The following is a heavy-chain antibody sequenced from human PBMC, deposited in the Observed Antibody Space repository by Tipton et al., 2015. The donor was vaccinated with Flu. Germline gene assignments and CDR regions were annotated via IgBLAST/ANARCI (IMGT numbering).Heavy chain of an antibody. J-gene: IGHJ4*02. CDR3: ARLSYYDVDLKNFYFEY. D-gene: IGHD3-10*02. Sequence: TLSLTCTVSGGSIIDYSWSWVRQPPGKGLEWIGSIYYSGTTYYTPSLKSRVAISLDTSTNQFSLKLSSVTAADTAVYYCARLSYYDVDLKNFYFEYWGQGTLVTVSS. CDR1: GGSIIDYS. V-gene: IGHV4-59*05. CDR2: IYYSGTT.